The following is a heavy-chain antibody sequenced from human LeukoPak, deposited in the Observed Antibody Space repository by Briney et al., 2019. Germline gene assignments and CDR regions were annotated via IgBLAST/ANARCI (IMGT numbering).Heavy chain of an antibody. CDR3: AGHGGYYDTTGYLLPRLDY. CDR2: IYTSGST. Sequence: SETLSLTCTVSGGSISSYYWSWIRQPAGKGLEWIGRIYTSGSTNYNPSLKSRVTISVDKSKSQFSLKLNSVTAADTAVYYCAGHGGYYDTTGYLLPRLDYWGQGTLVTVSS. V-gene: IGHV4-4*07. CDR1: GGSISSYY. D-gene: IGHD3-22*01. J-gene: IGHJ4*02.